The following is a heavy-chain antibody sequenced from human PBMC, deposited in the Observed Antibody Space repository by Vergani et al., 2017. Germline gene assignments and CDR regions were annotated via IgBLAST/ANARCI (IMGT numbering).Heavy chain of an antibody. CDR3: ARTIAAADPLYYYYYGMDV. J-gene: IGHJ6*02. V-gene: IGHV4-34*01. CDR2: INHSGST. D-gene: IGHD6-13*01. Sequence: QVQLQQWGAGLLKPSETLSLTCAVYGGSFSGYYWSWIRQPPGKGLEWIGEINHSGSTNYNPSLKSRVTISVDTSKNQFSLKLSSVTAADTAVYYCARTIAAADPLYYYYYGMDVWGQGTTVTVSS. CDR1: GGSFSGYY.